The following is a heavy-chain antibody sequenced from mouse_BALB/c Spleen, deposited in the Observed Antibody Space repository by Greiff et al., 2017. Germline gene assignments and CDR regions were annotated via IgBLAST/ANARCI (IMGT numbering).Heavy chain of an antibody. CDR3: ARDGNYGFAY. CDR2: ISNLAYSI. D-gene: IGHD2-1*01. J-gene: IGHJ3*01. V-gene: IGHV5-15*02. CDR1: GFTFSDYG. Sequence: DVKLQESGGGLVQPGGSRKLSCAASGFTFSDYGMAWVRQAPGKGPEWVAFISNLAYSIYYADTVTGRFTISRENAKNTLYLEMSSLRSEDTAMYYCARDGNYGFAYWGQGTLVTVSA.